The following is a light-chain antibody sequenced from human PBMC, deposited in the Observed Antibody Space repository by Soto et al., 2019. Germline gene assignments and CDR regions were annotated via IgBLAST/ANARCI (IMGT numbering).Light chain of an antibody. CDR3: QQRSNWIT. Sequence: EFVLTQSPATLSLSPGERATLSFRASQSVSSYLAWYQQNPGQAPRLLIYDASNRATGIPARFSGSGSGTDFSLTISSLEPEDFAVYYCQQRSNWITFGQGTRLEI. CDR1: QSVSSY. V-gene: IGKV3-11*01. CDR2: DAS. J-gene: IGKJ5*01.